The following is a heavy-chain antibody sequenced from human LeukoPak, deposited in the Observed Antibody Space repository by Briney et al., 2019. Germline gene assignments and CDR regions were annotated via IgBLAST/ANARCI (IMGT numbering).Heavy chain of an antibody. CDR3: ARDRKGMYNWNTGRGFDY. CDR1: GGTFSSYA. V-gene: IGHV1-69*05. CDR2: IIPIFGTA. J-gene: IGHJ4*02. Sequence: ASVKVSCKASGGTFSSYAISWVRQAPGQGLEWMGGIIPIFGTANYAQKFQGRVTMTRDTSTSAVYMELSSLRSEDTAVYYCARDRKGMYNWNTGRGFDYWGQGTLVTVSS. D-gene: IGHD1-20*01.